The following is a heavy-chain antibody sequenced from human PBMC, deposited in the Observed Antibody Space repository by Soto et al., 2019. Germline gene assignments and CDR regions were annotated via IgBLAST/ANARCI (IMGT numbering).Heavy chain of an antibody. CDR2: IYYRGSS. CDR3: ARQTNTYGDPEHFDY. CDR1: GGSFTTSTYY. J-gene: IGHJ4*02. V-gene: IGHV4-39*01. Sequence: SETLSLTCTVSGGSFTTSTYYWAWIRQPPGKGLEWIGNIYYRGSSYFNPSLKSRVTISVDTSKNQFSLRLTSVTAADTAVYYCARQTNTYGDPEHFDYWGQGTLVNVSS. D-gene: IGHD4-17*01.